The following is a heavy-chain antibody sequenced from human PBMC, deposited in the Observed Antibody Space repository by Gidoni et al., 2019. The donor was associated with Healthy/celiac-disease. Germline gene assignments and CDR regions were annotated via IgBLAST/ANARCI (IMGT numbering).Heavy chain of an antibody. CDR3: ASLDWGSGSYYKRFSVDGMDV. CDR1: GFTFSSYG. V-gene: IGHV3-33*01. CDR2: IWYDGSNK. D-gene: IGHD3-10*01. Sequence: QVQLVESGGGVVQPGRSLRLSCAASGFTFSSYGMHWVRQAPGKGLEWVAVIWYDGSNKYYADSVKGRFTISRDNSKNTLYLQMNSLRAEDTAVYYCASLDWGSGSYYKRFSVDGMDVWGQGTTVTVSS. J-gene: IGHJ6*02.